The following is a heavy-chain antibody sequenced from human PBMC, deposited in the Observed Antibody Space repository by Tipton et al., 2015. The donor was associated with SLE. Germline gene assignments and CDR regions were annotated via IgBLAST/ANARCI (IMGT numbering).Heavy chain of an antibody. CDR3: ATGPWFDP. Sequence: LRLSCTVSGGSISSSSYYWGWIRQPPGKGLEWIGSIYYSGSTYYNPSLKSRVTISVDTSKNQFSLKLSSVTAADTAVYYCATGPWFDPWGQGTLVTVSS. CDR1: GGSISSSSYY. CDR2: IYYSGST. J-gene: IGHJ5*02. V-gene: IGHV4-39*07.